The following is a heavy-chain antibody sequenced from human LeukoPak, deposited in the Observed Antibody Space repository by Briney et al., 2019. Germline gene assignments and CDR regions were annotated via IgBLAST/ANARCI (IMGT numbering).Heavy chain of an antibody. J-gene: IGHJ4*02. Sequence: SETLSLTCAVYGGSFSGYYWSWIRQPPGKGLEWIGEINHSGSTNYNPSLKSRVTISVDTSKNQFSLKLSSVTAADTAVYYCARSPGIAAAGTYFDYWGQGTLVTVSS. D-gene: IGHD6-13*01. CDR1: GGSFSGYY. CDR2: INHSGST. V-gene: IGHV4-34*01. CDR3: ARSPGIAAAGTYFDY.